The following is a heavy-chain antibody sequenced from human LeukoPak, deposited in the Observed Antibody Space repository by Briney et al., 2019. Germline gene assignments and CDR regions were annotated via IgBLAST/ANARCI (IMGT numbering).Heavy chain of an antibody. J-gene: IGHJ4*03. V-gene: IGHV5-51*01. D-gene: IGHD3-16*01. CDR3: ARRDAVSWSHPSFGL. CDR1: GYIFTTYW. Sequence: GESLKISCKASGYIFTTYWIGWVRPMPGKGLEWMGIIYPGDSDTRYSPSFQGQVTISADKSINIASLQWSSLKPSHTALYFSARRDAVSWSHPSFGLWGQGTMVTVSS. CDR2: IYPGDSDT.